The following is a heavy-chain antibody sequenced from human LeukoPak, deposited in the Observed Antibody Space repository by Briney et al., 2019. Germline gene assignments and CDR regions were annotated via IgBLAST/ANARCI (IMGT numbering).Heavy chain of an antibody. J-gene: IGHJ4*02. Sequence: SVKVSCNASGGTFSSYAISWVRQAPGQGLEWMGGIIPIFGTANYAQKFQGRVTITADKSTSTAYMELSSLRSEDTAVYYCARDPNSGWYRYFDYWGQGTLVTVSS. CDR3: ARDPNSGWYRYFDY. CDR2: IIPIFGTA. CDR1: GGTFSSYA. V-gene: IGHV1-69*06. D-gene: IGHD6-19*01.